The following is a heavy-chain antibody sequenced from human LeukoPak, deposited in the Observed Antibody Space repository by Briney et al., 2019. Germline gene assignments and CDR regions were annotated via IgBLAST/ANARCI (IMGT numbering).Heavy chain of an antibody. Sequence: SETLSLTCTVSGGSISGGDYYWSWIRQPPGKGLEWIGYIHYSGSTYYNPSLKSRITISLDTSENQFSLNLNPVTAADTAMYYCARAARGGHSDYWGQGTLVTVSS. D-gene: IGHD2-15*01. CDR2: IHYSGST. CDR3: ARAARGGHSDY. CDR1: GGSISGGDYY. V-gene: IGHV4-30-4*01. J-gene: IGHJ4*02.